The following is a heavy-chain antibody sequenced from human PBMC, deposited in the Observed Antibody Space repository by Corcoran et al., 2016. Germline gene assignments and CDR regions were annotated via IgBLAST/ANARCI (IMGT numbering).Heavy chain of an antibody. J-gene: IGHJ5*02. Sequence: QVQLQESGPGLVKPSETLSLTCTVSGYSISSGYYWGWIRQPPGKGLEWIGSIYHSGSTYYNPSLKSRVTISVDTSKNQFSLTLSSVTAADTAVYYCARSGLTIFGVVISDNWFDPWGQGTLVTVSS. V-gene: IGHV4-38-2*02. D-gene: IGHD3-3*01. CDR2: IYHSGST. CDR1: GYSISSGYY. CDR3: ARSGLTIFGVVISDNWFDP.